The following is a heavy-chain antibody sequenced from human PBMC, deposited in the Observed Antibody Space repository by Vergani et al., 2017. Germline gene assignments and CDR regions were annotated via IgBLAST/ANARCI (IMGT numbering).Heavy chain of an antibody. D-gene: IGHD3-10*01. CDR3: ARHDMVRGFRFDY. J-gene: IGHJ4*02. Sequence: QVQLQESGPGLVKPSETLSLTCTVSGGSISSYYWSWIRQPPGKGLEWIGYIYYSGSTNYNPSLKSRVTISVDTSKNQFSLKRSSVTAADTAVYYCARHDMVRGFRFDYWGQGTLVTVSS. V-gene: IGHV4-59*08. CDR2: IYYSGST. CDR1: GGSISSYY.